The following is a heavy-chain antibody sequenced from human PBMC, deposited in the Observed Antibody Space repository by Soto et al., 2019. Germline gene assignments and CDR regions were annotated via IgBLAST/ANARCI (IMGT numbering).Heavy chain of an antibody. CDR3: ARSSGYISY. J-gene: IGHJ4*02. Sequence: SLTCTVSGGSIRTFYWSWIRQPPGKGLEWIGYIYYSGSTNYNPSLKSRVTISVDTSKNQFSLKLSSVTAADTAVYYCARSSGYISYWGQGTLVTVSS. D-gene: IGHD3-3*01. CDR1: GGSIRTFY. CDR2: IYYSGST. V-gene: IGHV4-59*01.